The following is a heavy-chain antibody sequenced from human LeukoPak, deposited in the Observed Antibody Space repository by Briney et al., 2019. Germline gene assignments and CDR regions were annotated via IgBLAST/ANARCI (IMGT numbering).Heavy chain of an antibody. Sequence: GGSLRLSCGASGFTFSNYGMLWVRQAPGKGLDWVAFIRYDGNNKLYADSVKGRFTISRDNAKNSLYLQMNSLRAEDTAVYYCARGLRYCTGTSCYGAFDIWGQGTMVTVSS. CDR2: IRYDGNNK. CDR1: GFTFSNYG. CDR3: ARGLRYCTGTSCYGAFDI. V-gene: IGHV3-30*02. D-gene: IGHD2-2*01. J-gene: IGHJ3*02.